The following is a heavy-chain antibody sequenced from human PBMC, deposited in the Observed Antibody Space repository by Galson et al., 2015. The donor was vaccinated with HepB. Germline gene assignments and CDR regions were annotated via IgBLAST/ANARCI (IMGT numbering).Heavy chain of an antibody. CDR3: SATDFVVAPAIDRSGAVDI. V-gene: IGHV1-2*02. CDR2: INPNSGGT. CDR1: GYTFRGYY. Sequence: SVKVSCKASGYTFRGYYMHWVRQAPGQGLEWMGWINPNSGGTNYAQKFQGRVTLTRDTSISTAYMELNRLRSDDTAVYFCSATDFVVAPAIDRSGAVDIWGQGTMVTVSS. J-gene: IGHJ3*02. D-gene: IGHD2-2*01.